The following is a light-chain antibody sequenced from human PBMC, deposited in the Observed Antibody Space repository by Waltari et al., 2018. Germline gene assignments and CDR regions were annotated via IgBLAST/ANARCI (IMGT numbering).Light chain of an antibody. CDR1: QSLVHHNGNTY. CDR2: KIS. V-gene: IGKV2-24*01. J-gene: IGKJ1*01. Sequence: DILLTQTPLSSPVTLGQPASISCRPSQSLVHHNGNTYLSWLHQRPGQPPRLLISKISNRFSGVPDRFSGSGAGTDFTLEISRVEAEDVGIYYCMQATQLPRTFGQGTKVEIK. CDR3: MQATQLPRT.